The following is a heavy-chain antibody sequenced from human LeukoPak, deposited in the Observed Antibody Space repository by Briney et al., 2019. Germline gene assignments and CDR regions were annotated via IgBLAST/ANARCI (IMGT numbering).Heavy chain of an antibody. CDR3: ARDSQFIGPLY. CDR1: GFIFDDYA. J-gene: IGHJ4*02. V-gene: IGHV3-9*01. CDR2: ISWNGGTL. Sequence: GRSLRLSCAASGFIFDDYAMHWVRQAPGKGLEWVPGISWNGGTLDYADSVRGRFTISRHSAKNSLYLQMNSLRAEDTAVYYCARDSQFIGPLYWGQGTLVTVSS. D-gene: IGHD5-24*01.